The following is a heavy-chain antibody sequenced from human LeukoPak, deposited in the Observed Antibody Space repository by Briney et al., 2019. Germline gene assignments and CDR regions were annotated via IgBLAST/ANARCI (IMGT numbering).Heavy chain of an antibody. V-gene: IGHV3-23*01. CDR1: GFSVSSFG. CDR2: ISLNGETT. CDR3: AQGFSSGWYPY. J-gene: IGHJ4*02. Sequence: GGSLRLSCAVSGFSVSSFGMSWVRQAPGKGLEWISAISLNGETTWYADSVKGGFIISRDNSKNTLYLQLTSLRAEDTAVYYCAQGFSSGWYPYWGQGSLVSVSS. D-gene: IGHD6-19*01.